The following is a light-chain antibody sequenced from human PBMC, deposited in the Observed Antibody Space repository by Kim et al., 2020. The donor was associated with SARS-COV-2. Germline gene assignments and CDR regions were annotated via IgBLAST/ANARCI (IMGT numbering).Light chain of an antibody. CDR2: FDS. J-gene: IGLJ2*01. V-gene: IGLV3-21*04. CDR1: NIGSKS. CDR3: QVWDRSSDHVI. Sequence: ARGKTASITCGGNNIGSKSVHWYQQKPGQAPVLVIYFDSDRPSGIPERFSGSNSGNTATLTISRVEAGDEADYYCQVWDRSSDHVIFGGGTQLTVL.